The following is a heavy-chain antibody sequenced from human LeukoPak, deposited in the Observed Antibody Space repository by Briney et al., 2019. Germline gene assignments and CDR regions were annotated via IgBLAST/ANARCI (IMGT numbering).Heavy chain of an antibody. J-gene: IGHJ5*02. CDR2: IRGAGYSDAP. CDR3: TVPASGGNWFDP. V-gene: IGHV3-73*01. Sequence: PGGSLKLSCAASGFSFSGSAIHWVRQAPGKGLEWVGRIRGAGYSDAPAYVASVRGRFTISRDDSKSTAYLQMNSLKAEDTAVCYCTVPASGGNWFDPWGPGTLVTVSS. D-gene: IGHD2-2*01. CDR1: GFSFSGSA.